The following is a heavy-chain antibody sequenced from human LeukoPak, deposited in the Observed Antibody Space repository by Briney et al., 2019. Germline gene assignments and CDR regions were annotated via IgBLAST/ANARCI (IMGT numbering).Heavy chain of an antibody. J-gene: IGHJ4*02. CDR3: ASGATVTSYYFDY. D-gene: IGHD4-17*01. Sequence: ASVKVSCEASGYTFTGYYMHWVRQAPGQGLEWMGWINPKSGGTNYAQKFQGRVTMTRDTSISTAYMELSRLRSDDTAVYYCASGATVTSYYFDYWGQGTLVTVSS. CDR1: GYTFTGYY. CDR2: INPKSGGT. V-gene: IGHV1-2*02.